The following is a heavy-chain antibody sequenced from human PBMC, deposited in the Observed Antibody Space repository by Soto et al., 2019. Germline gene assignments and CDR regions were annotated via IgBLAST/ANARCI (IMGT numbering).Heavy chain of an antibody. D-gene: IGHD3-22*01. CDR2: IIPIFGTA. V-gene: IGHV1-69*01. J-gene: IGHJ4*02. CDR3: ARAHYYDNTGPPPV. CDR1: GGAFVSYA. Sequence: ASGGAFVSYAMCCVRKDLGQGLEWMGGIIPIFGTANYAQKFQGRVTITADESTSTAYMELSSLRSEDTAVYDCARAHYYDNTGPPPVGGQRTLVTVSS.